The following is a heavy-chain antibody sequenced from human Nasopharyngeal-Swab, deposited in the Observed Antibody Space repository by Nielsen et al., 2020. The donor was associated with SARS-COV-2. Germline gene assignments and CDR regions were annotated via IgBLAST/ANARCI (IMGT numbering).Heavy chain of an antibody. CDR3: ARVPTFHYYDSSGEVYYFDY. V-gene: IGHV1-69*06. CDR1: GGTFSSYA. Sequence: PVKVSCKASGGTFSSYAISWVRQAPGQGLEWMGGIIPIFGTANYAQKFQGRVTITADKSTSTAYMELSSLRSEDTAVYYCARVPTFHYYDSSGEVYYFDYWGQGTLVTVSS. J-gene: IGHJ4*02. CDR2: IIPIFGTA. D-gene: IGHD3-22*01.